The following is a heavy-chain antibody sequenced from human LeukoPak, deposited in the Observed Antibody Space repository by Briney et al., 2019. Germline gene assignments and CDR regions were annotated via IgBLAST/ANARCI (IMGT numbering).Heavy chain of an antibody. CDR2: IYYSGST. CDR1: GGSISSGDYY. J-gene: IGHJ4*02. Sequence: SETLSLTXTVSGGSISSGDYYWSWIRQPPGKGLEWIGYIYYSGSTYYNPSLKSRVTISVDTSKNQFSLKLSSVTAADTAVYYCARDGRRYSNYVRDYWGQGTLDTVSS. V-gene: IGHV4-30-4*08. CDR3: ARDGRRYSNYVRDY. D-gene: IGHD4-11*01.